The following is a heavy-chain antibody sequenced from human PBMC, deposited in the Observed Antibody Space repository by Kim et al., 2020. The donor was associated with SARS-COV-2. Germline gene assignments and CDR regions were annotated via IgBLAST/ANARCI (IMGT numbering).Heavy chain of an antibody. V-gene: IGHV1-69*13. CDR2: IIPIFGTA. D-gene: IGHD5-12*01. J-gene: IGHJ3*02. CDR3: ARGGGEMATISAFDI. CDR1: GGTFSSYA. Sequence: PVKVSCKASGGTFSSYAISWVRQAPGQGLEWMGGIIPIFGTANYAQKFQGRVTITADESTSTAYMELSSLRSEDTAVYYCARGGGEMATISAFDIWGQGTMVTVSS.